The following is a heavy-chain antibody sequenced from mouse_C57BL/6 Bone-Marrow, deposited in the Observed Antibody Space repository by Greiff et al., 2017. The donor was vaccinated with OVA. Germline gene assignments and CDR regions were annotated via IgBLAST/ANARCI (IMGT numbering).Heavy chain of an antibody. CDR3: ARYYDSFDY. CDR1: GFTFSDYY. Sequence: EVTVVESGGGLVQPGGSLKLSCAASGFTFSDYYMYWVRQTPEKRLEWVAYISNGGGSTYYPDTVKCRFTISRDNAKNTLYLQMSRLKSEDTAMYYCARYYDSFDYWGQGTTLTVSS. D-gene: IGHD2-4*01. J-gene: IGHJ2*01. V-gene: IGHV5-12*01. CDR2: ISNGGGST.